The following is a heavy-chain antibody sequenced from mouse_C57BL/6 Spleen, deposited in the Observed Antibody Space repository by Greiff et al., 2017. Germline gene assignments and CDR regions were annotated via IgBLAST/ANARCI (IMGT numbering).Heavy chain of an antibody. CDR3: ARGPDWDDAMDD. Sequence: EVKLVESGGGLVKPGGSLKLSCAASGFTFSSYAMSWVRQTPEKRLEWVATISDGGSYTYYPDNVKGRFTISRDNAKNNLYLQMSHLKSEDTAMYYCARGPDWDDAMDDGGQGTSVAVGS. J-gene: IGHJ4*01. CDR2: ISDGGSYT. CDR1: GFTFSSYA. D-gene: IGHD4-1*01. V-gene: IGHV5-4*03.